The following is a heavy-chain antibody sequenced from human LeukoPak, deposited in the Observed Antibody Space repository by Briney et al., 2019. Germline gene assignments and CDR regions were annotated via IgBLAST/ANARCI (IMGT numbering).Heavy chain of an antibody. CDR1: GFTFRSYA. D-gene: IGHD2-8*01. V-gene: IGHV3-23*01. CDR3: AKDVLLFDY. Sequence: GASLRLSCAASGFTFRSYAMSWVRQAPGKGLEWVSAISGSGGSTYYADSVKGRFTISRDNSKNTLYLQMNSRRAEDTAVYYCAKDVLLFDYWGEGTLVTVSS. CDR2: ISGSGGST. J-gene: IGHJ4*02.